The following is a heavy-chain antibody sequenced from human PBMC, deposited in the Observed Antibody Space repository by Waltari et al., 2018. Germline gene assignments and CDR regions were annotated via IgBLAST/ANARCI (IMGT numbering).Heavy chain of an antibody. CDR3: ARTWGYSSSWYEAFDI. CDR1: GFSLSTGGLC. CDR2: IDWDDDK. V-gene: IGHV2-70*16. D-gene: IGHD6-13*01. J-gene: IGHJ3*02. Sequence: QVTLKESGPVLVKPTQTLTLTCTFSGFSLSTGGLCVSWIRQPPGKALEWLARIDWDDDKFYSTSLKTRLTISKDTSKNQVVLTMTNMDPVDTATYYCARTWGYSSSWYEAFDIWGQGTMVTVSS.